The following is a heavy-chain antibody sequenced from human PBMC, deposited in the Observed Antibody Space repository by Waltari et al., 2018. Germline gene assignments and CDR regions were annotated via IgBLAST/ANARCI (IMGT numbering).Heavy chain of an antibody. D-gene: IGHD3-22*01. Sequence: QVQLQQWGAGLLKPSETLSLTCAVYGGSFSGYYWSWIRQPPGKGLERIGEINNSGSTNYNPSLKSRVTISVDTSKNQFSLKLSSVTAADTAVYYWARADRYDSSGYYYGDYFDYWGQGTLVTVSS. CDR3: ARADRYDSSGYYYGDYFDY. CDR2: INNSGST. CDR1: GGSFSGYY. V-gene: IGHV4-34*01. J-gene: IGHJ4*02.